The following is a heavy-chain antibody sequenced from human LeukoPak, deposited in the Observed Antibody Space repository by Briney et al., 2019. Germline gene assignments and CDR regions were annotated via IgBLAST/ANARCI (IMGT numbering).Heavy chain of an antibody. J-gene: IGHJ6*02. Sequence: PGGSLRLSCAASGLSICDNSMHWVRQAPGKGLEWVSLISWDESTTYYSDSVKGRFTVSRDSSKNSLHLQMNSLRTEDTALYYCARGPNRWWVVSRNWGMDVWGQGTTVTVSS. CDR1: GLSICDNS. V-gene: IGHV3-43*01. CDR3: ARGPNRWWVVSRNWGMDV. D-gene: IGHD2-15*01. CDR2: ISWDESTT.